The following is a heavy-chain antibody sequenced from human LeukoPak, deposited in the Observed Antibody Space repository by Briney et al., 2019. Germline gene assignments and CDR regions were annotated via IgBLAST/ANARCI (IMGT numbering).Heavy chain of an antibody. CDR2: ISSSGSTI. J-gene: IGHJ6*03. V-gene: IGHV3-48*03. D-gene: IGHD6-13*01. CDR1: GFTFSSYE. Sequence: PGGSLRLSCAASGFTFSSYEMNWVRQAPGKGLEWVSYISSSGSTIYYADSVKGRFTISRDNAKNSLYLQMNSLRAEDTAVYYCAREQQPYYYYYMDVWGKGTTVTVSS. CDR3: AREQQPYYYYYMDV.